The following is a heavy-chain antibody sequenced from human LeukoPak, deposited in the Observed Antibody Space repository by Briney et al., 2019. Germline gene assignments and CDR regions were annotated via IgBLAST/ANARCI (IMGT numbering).Heavy chain of an antibody. D-gene: IGHD2-2*01. J-gene: IGHJ6*02. CDR1: GFTFDDYG. V-gene: IGHV3-20*04. Sequence: PGGSLRLSCAASGFTFDDYGMSWVRQAPGKGLEWVSGINWNGGSTGYADSVKGRFTISRDNAKNSLYLQMNSLRAEDTAVYYCAKEGYCSSTSCYGSYYYYGMDVWGQGTTVTVSS. CDR3: AKEGYCSSTSCYGSYYYYGMDV. CDR2: INWNGGST.